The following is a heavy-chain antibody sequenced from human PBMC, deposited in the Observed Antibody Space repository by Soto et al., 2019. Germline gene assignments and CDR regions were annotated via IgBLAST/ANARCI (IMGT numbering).Heavy chain of an antibody. CDR3: AKGFIVVVTVLRPDDAFDV. CDR1: GFTFSNYA. D-gene: IGHD2-21*02. V-gene: IGHV3-23*01. J-gene: IGHJ3*01. CDR2: ISGDGGST. Sequence: VCSLELSCASCGFTFSNYAINWVRMAPGKGLEWVSGISGDGGSTYYADSVKGRFAIFRDTSKNTVFLQMNSLRADDTAVYYCAKGFIVVVTVLRPDDAFDVWGQGTMVTVSS.